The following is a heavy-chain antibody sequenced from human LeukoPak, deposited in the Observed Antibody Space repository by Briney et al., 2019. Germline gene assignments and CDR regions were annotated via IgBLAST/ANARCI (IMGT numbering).Heavy chain of an antibody. CDR3: AKDSGIAVAGTLRAFDI. CDR1: GFTFSSCG. V-gene: IGHV3-30*18. D-gene: IGHD6-19*01. Sequence: QPGTSLRLSCAASGFTFSSCGMHWVRQAPGKGLEWVAVISYDGSNKYFADSVKGRFTISRDNSKNTLYLQMNSLRAEDTAVYYCAKDSGIAVAGTLRAFDIWGQGTMVTVSP. CDR2: ISYDGSNK. J-gene: IGHJ3*02.